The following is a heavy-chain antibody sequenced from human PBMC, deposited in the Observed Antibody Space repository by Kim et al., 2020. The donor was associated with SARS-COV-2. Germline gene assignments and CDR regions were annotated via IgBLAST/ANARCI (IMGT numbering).Heavy chain of an antibody. CDR2: INGGGSST. V-gene: IGHV3-23*01. Sequence: GGSLRLSCAASGFTFRNYAMSWVRQAPGKGLDWVSAINGGGSSTYYADSVKGRFTISRDNSKNTLYLQMTSLRAEDTAVYYCAKANEGYYTEVWGKGNT. J-gene: IGHJ6*03. CDR3: AKANEGYYTEV. CDR1: GFTFRNYA.